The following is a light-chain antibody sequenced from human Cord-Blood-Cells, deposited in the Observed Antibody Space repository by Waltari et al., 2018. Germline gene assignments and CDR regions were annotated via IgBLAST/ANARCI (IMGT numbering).Light chain of an antibody. J-gene: IGKJ2*01. CDR2: WAS. V-gene: IGKV4-1*01. CDR1: QSVIYSSNNKNY. Sequence: DIVMTQSPDSLAVSLGERATINGKSSQSVIYSSNNKNYSAWYQQKSGQPPKMLIYWASTRESGVPYRFRGSVSGTDFALSISSLQAEDVAFDYCQKYYSTPYTFGQGTKLEIK. CDR3: QKYYSTPYT.